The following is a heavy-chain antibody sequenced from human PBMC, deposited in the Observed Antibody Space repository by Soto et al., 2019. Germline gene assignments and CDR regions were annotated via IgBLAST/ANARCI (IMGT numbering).Heavy chain of an antibody. Sequence: SETLSLTCTVSGGSISSYYWSWIRQPPGKGLEWIANIYNSGITNYNPSLKSRVTMSVDTSKNQFSLKLSSVTAADTAAYYCARGSTGYSSSWYSYWGQGTLVTVSS. D-gene: IGHD6-13*01. CDR2: IYNSGIT. CDR1: GGSISSYY. J-gene: IGHJ4*02. V-gene: IGHV4-59*08. CDR3: ARGSTGYSSSWYSY.